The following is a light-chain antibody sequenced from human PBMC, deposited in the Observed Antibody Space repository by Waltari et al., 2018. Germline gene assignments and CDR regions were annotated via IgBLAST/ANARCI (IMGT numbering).Light chain of an antibody. CDR1: QSISSN. CDR3: QQYNHWPPLT. J-gene: IGKJ4*01. CDR2: AAS. V-gene: IGKV3-15*01. Sequence: EIVMTQSPATLSVSPGERATLSCRASQSISSNLAWYQHKPGQAPRLLIYAASTRATGIPARFSGSGSGTEFTLTISSLQSEDFAAYYCQQYNHWPPLTFGGGTKVEIK.